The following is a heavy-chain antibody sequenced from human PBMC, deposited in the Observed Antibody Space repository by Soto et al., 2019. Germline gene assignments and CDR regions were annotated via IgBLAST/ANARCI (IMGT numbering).Heavy chain of an antibody. CDR2: ISYDGSNK. CDR1: GFTFSSYA. Sequence: QVQLVESGGGVVQPGRSLRLSCAASGFTFSSYAMHWVRQAPGKGLEWVAVISYDGSNKYYADSVKGRFTISRDNSKNPVNVQMNSLRAEDTAVYYLRRDGWGVGMATPLDYWGQETLVAVSS. CDR3: RRDGWGVGMATPLDY. J-gene: IGHJ4*02. D-gene: IGHD3-10*01. V-gene: IGHV3-30-3*01.